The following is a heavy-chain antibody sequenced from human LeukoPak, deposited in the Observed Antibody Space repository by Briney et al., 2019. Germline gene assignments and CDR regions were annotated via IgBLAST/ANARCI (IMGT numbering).Heavy chain of an antibody. CDR1: GGSITSYY. CDR3: ARVEGDYFDY. V-gene: IGHV4-59*01. CDR2: IYYSGRT. D-gene: IGHD3-16*01. J-gene: IGHJ4*02. Sequence: PSETLSATCTVSGGSITSYYWSWIRQPPGKGLEWIGYIYYSGRTNYSPSLKSRVTISLDTSKNQFSPKLSSVTAADTAVYYCARVEGDYFDYWGQGTLVTVSS.